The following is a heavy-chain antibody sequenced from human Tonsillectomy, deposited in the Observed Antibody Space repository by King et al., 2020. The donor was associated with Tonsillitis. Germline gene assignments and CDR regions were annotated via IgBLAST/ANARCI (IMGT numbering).Heavy chain of an antibody. J-gene: IGHJ3*02. D-gene: IGHD5-12*01. CDR2: IHPNSCGT. CDR3: ARDLGYSGYDGAFNI. CDR1: GYTFTGYY. Sequence: QLVQSGAEVKKPGASVKVSCKASGYTFTGYYIHWVRQAPGQGLEWMGWIHPNSCGTNYAQRFQGRVTMTRDTSIRIAYMELSRLRSDDTAVYYCARDLGYSGYDGAFNIWGQGTMVTVSS. V-gene: IGHV1-2*02.